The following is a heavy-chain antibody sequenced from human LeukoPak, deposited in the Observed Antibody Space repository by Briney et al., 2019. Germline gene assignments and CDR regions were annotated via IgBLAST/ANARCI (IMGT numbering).Heavy chain of an antibody. CDR3: ARGPSTSPNWPTDWFDP. CDR1: GYTFTGYY. V-gene: IGHV1-2*02. D-gene: IGHD1-1*01. CDR2: INPNSGGT. J-gene: IGHJ5*02. Sequence: ASVKVSCKASGYTFTGYYMHWVRQAPGQRLEWMGWINPNSGGTNYAQKFQGRVTMARDTSISTAYMELSRLRSDDTAVYYCARGPSTSPNWPTDWFDPWGQGTLVTVSS.